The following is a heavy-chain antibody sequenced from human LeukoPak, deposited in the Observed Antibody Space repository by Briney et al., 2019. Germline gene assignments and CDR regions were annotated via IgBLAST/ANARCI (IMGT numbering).Heavy chain of an antibody. D-gene: IGHD1-7*01. CDR2: VYYNGGT. V-gene: IGHV4-39*01. J-gene: IGHJ4*02. CDR3: ARLPTHKSVVNSENYRLDC. CDR1: GGSISIINFY. Sequence: SETLSLTCIVSGGSISIINFYWGWIRQPPGKGLEWIGSVYYNGGTYYNPSLNSRVTISMNTSKNQFSLKLTSVTAADTAVYYCARLPTHKSVVNSENYRLDCWGQGTLVTVSS.